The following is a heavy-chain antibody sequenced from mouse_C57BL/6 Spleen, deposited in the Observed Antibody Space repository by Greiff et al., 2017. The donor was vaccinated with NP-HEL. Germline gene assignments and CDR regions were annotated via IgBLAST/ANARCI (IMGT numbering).Heavy chain of an antibody. CDR3: ARARITTVVAPYFDD. CDR1: GYAFSSSW. Sequence: LQESGPELVKPGASVKISCKASGYAFSSSWMNWVKQRPGKGLEWIGRIYPGDGDTTYNGKFTGKATLTAAKSSSTAYMQLSSLTSEDSAVYFCARARITTVVAPYFDDWGQGTTLTVST. D-gene: IGHD1-1*01. CDR2: IYPGDGDT. V-gene: IGHV1-82*01. J-gene: IGHJ2*01.